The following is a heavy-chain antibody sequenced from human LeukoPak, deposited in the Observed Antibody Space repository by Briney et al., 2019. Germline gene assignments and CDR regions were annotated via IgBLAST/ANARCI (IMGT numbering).Heavy chain of an antibody. J-gene: IGHJ6*03. Sequence: PSETLSLTCTVSGGSISSSSYYWGRIRQPPGKGLEWIGSIYYSGSTYYNPSLKSRVTISVDTSKNQFSLKLSSVTAADTAVYYCARLRRPPVVKDYYYMDVWGKGTTVTVSS. CDR2: IYYSGST. V-gene: IGHV4-39*01. D-gene: IGHD4-23*01. CDR1: GGSISSSSYY. CDR3: ARLRRPPVVKDYYYMDV.